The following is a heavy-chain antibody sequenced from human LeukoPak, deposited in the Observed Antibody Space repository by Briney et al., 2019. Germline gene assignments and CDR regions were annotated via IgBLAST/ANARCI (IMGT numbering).Heavy chain of an antibody. Sequence: GESLKISCQASGYTFAKYWIGWVRQMPGKGLEWMGIIYPGDSDTRYSPSFQGQVTISADKSISTAYLQWSSLKASDTAMYYCARPGQLGEYTPYHFDYWGQGILVTVSS. CDR3: ARPGQLGEYTPYHFDY. D-gene: IGHD3-16*01. CDR2: IYPGDSDT. CDR1: GYTFAKYW. V-gene: IGHV5-51*01. J-gene: IGHJ4*02.